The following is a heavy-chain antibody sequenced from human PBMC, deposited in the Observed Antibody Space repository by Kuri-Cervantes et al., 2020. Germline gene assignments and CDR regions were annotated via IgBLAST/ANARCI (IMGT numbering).Heavy chain of an antibody. D-gene: IGHD3-22*01. CDR1: GGSISSYY. CDR3: TRHRYYYDSTGYYGYYFDY. V-gene: IGHV4-59*08. CDR2: IYYSGST. Sequence: GSLRLSCTVSGGSISSYYWSWIRQPPGKGLEWIGYIYYSGSTNYNPSLKSRVTISVDTSKNQFSLKLNSVTAADTAVYFCTRHRYYYDSTGYYGYYFDYWGQGTLVTVSS. J-gene: IGHJ4*02.